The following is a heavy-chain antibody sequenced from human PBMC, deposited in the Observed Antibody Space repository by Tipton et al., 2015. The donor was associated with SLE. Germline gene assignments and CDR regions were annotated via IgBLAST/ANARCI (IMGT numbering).Heavy chain of an antibody. Sequence: TLSLTCAVHGGSFSGYYWNWIRQPPGKGLEWIGEISHSGSTYYNPSLKSRVTISVDTSKNQFSLKLSSVTAADTAVYYCARGDLTNWINNPFDSWGQGARVTVSS. J-gene: IGHJ4*02. CDR3: ARGDLTNWINNPFDS. CDR2: ISHSGST. V-gene: IGHV4-34*01. D-gene: IGHD1/OR15-1a*01. CDR1: GGSFSGYY.